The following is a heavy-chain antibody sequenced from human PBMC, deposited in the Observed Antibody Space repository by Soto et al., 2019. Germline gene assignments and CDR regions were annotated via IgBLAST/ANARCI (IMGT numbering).Heavy chain of an antibody. CDR2: IYYSGST. Sequence: SETLSLTCTVSGGSISSYYWSWIRQPPGKGLEWIGYIYYSGSTNYNPSLKSRVTISVDTSKNQFSLKLSSVAAADTAVYYCARAFTSSGYQGWFDPWGQGTLVTVSS. CDR3: ARAFTSSGYQGWFDP. CDR1: GGSISSYY. J-gene: IGHJ5*02. V-gene: IGHV4-59*01. D-gene: IGHD3-22*01.